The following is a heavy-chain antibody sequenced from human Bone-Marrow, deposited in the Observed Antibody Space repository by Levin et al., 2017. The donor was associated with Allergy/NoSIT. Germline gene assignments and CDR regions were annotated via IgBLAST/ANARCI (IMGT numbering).Heavy chain of an antibody. CDR2: INNSGST. CDR1: AASVAANY. CDR3: ARCLTDPYYDYVWGSYRRPWYFDY. V-gene: IGHV4-59*02. D-gene: IGHD3-16*02. Sequence: SETLSLTCSVSAASVAANYWNWIRQTPGRGLEWIGSINNSGSTDYNPSLKRRVTISVDTSKNQISLKLTSVTAADTAVYYCARCLTDPYYDYVWGSYRRPWYFDYWGQGILVTVSS. J-gene: IGHJ4*02.